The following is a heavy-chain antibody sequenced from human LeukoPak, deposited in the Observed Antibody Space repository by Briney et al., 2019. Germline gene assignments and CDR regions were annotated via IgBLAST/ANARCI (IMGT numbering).Heavy chain of an antibody. CDR2: IRFDGSNK. V-gene: IGHV3-30*02. J-gene: IGHJ4*02. CDR1: GFTLSNYG. CDR3: ARGTLNIPGEHGAFDY. D-gene: IGHD1-14*01. Sequence: PGGSLRLSCAASGFTLSNYGMHWVRQAPGRGLEWVAFIRFDGSNKYYADSVKGRFTISRDNSKNTLYLQMNGLRGDDTAVYYCARGTLNIPGEHGAFDYWGQGTLVTVSS.